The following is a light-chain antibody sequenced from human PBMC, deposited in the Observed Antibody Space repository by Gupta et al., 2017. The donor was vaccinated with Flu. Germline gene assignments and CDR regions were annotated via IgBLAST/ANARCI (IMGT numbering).Light chain of an antibody. CDR2: AAS. Sequence: DVQMTQSPSSLSASVGDRVTITCRASQSISRYLNWYQQKPGKAPRLLIYAASSLQSGVPSRISGSGSGTDFTLTIRRLQPEDFATYYCQQSDRIPLTFGGGTKVEI. CDR1: QSISRY. V-gene: IGKV1-39*01. J-gene: IGKJ4*01. CDR3: QQSDRIPLT.